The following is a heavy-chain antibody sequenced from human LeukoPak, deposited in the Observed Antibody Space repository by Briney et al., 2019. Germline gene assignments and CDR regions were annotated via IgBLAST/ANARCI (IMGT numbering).Heavy chain of an antibody. CDR1: GFTFSNYS. Sequence: GGSLRLSCAGSGFTFSNYSINWVRQAPGMGLEWVSSISPSSHYIYYADSVRGRFTISRDNARNSLYLQMNSLRDEDTAVYYCARDRHTAMVYYYYYMDVWGTGTTVTVSS. V-gene: IGHV3-21*04. D-gene: IGHD5-18*01. J-gene: IGHJ6*03. CDR3: ARDRHTAMVYYYYYMDV. CDR2: ISPSSHYI.